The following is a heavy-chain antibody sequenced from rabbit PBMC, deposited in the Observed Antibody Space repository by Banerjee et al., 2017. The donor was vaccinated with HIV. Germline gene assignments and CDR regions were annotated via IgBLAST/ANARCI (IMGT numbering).Heavy chain of an antibody. CDR2: IHAGKGST. Sequence: QSLVESGGGLVKPEGSLTLTCTASGIDFSGYYYICWVRQAPGKGLEWIGIIHAGKGSTEYASWVNGRFTISKTSWTTVTLQMTSLTAADMATYFCARDGSGWNFGLGGQGTLVTVS. D-gene: IGHD4-1*01. CDR3: ARDGSGWNFGL. J-gene: IGHJ6*01. CDR1: GIDFSGYYY. V-gene: IGHV1S40*01.